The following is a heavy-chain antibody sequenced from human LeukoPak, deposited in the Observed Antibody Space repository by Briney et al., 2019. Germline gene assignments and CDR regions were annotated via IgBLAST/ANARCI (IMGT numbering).Heavy chain of an antibody. Sequence: GRSLRLSCAASGFTFGDYAMFWVRQVPGEGLEWVSGISWDSRNIGYAASVKGRFTTSRDNGKKSVYLQINSLRAEDTALYYCARGNRDSSGFYFYYGMDVWGQGTMVTVSS. CDR1: GFTFGDYA. CDR2: ISWDSRNI. V-gene: IGHV3-9*01. J-gene: IGHJ6*02. D-gene: IGHD6-19*01. CDR3: ARGNRDSSGFYFYYGMDV.